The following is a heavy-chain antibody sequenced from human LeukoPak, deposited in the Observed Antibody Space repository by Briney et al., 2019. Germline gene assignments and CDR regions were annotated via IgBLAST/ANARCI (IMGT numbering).Heavy chain of an antibody. J-gene: IGHJ5*02. Sequence: SETLSLTCTVSGGSISSSNYYWGWIRQPPGKGLEWIGSIYYSGSTYYNPSLKSRVTISVDTSKNQFSLKLSSVTAADTAVYYCAKGNGVSGYSDDWFDPWDQGTLVSVSS. CDR1: GGSISSSNYY. D-gene: IGHD6-25*01. CDR2: IYYSGST. V-gene: IGHV4-39*07. CDR3: AKGNGVSGYSDDWFDP.